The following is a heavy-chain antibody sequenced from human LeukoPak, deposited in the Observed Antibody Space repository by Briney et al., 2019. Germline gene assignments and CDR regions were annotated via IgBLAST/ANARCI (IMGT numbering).Heavy chain of an antibody. D-gene: IGHD3-10*01. V-gene: IGHV3-23*01. J-gene: IGHJ4*02. CDR1: GFIFNNYA. CDR3: AKDQRFGDLDDS. CDR2: ISGTGVTA. Sequence: GGSLRLSCAASGFIFNNYAMSWVRQAPGKGLEWVSSISGTGVTAYYADSVKGRFAISRDNSKNTLYLQMSSLRAEDTALYYCAKDQRFGDLDDSRGQGTLVTVSS.